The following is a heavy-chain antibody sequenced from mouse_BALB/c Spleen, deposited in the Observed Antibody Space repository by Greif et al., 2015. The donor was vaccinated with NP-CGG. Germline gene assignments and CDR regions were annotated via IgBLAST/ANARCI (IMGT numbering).Heavy chain of an antibody. V-gene: IGHV14-3*02. CDR1: GFNIKDTY. CDR2: IDPANGNT. J-gene: IGHJ4*01. CDR3: ARPGIFYYAMDY. D-gene: IGHD4-1*01. Sequence: EVKLQESGAELVKPGASVKLSCTASGFNIKDTYMHWVRQRPEQGLEWIGRIDPANGNTKYDPKFQGKATITADTSSNTAYLQLSSLTSEDTAVYYCARPGIFYYAMDYWGQGTSVTVSS.